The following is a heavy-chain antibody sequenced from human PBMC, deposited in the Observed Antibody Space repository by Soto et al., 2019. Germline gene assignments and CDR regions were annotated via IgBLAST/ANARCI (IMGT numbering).Heavy chain of an antibody. CDR2: IIPILGIA. Sequence: QVQLVQSGAEVKKPGSSVKVSCKASGGTFSSYTISWVRQAPGQGLEWMGRIIPILGIANYAQKFQGRVTITADKSTSPAYMELSSLRSEDTAVYYCARGTRQYCGGDCSSYWYFDLWGSGTLVTVSS. J-gene: IGHJ2*01. V-gene: IGHV1-69*02. CDR1: GGTFSSYT. CDR3: ARGTRQYCGGDCSSYWYFDL. D-gene: IGHD2-21*02.